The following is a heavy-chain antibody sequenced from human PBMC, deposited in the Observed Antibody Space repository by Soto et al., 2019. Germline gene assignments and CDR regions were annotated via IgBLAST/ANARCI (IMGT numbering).Heavy chain of an antibody. V-gene: IGHV3-30*18. CDR1: GFTFSSYG. CDR3: AKGVMATIKIPKGIDY. CDR2: ISYDGSNK. D-gene: IGHD5-12*01. Sequence: HPGGSLRLSCAASGFTFSSYGMHWVRQAPGKGLEWVAVISYDGSNKYYADSVKGRFTISRDNSKNTLYLQMNSLRAEDTAVYYCAKGVMATIKIPKGIDYWGQGTLVTVSS. J-gene: IGHJ4*02.